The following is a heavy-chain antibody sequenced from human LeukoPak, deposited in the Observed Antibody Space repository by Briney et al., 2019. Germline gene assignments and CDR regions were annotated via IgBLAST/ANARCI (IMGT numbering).Heavy chain of an antibody. D-gene: IGHD6-19*01. Sequence: PGGSLRLSFAASGFTFSTYSMNWVRQAPGKGLEWVSYISTRSNTIYYADSVKGRFTISRGNAKDSLYLQMNSLRAEDTAVYYCARDSSGWYYIDYWGQGTLVTVSS. CDR3: ARDSSGWYYIDY. V-gene: IGHV3-48*04. CDR2: ISTRSNTI. J-gene: IGHJ4*02. CDR1: GFTFSTYS.